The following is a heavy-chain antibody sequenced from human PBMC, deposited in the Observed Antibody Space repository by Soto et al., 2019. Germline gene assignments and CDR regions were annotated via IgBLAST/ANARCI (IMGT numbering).Heavy chain of an antibody. Sequence: SETLSLTCSVSGDSISRVDYYWTWIRQHPEKGLGWIGNIYFRGNTYYSPSLESRLTISVDTSKNQFSLKLTSVTAADTAVYYCAREGGSYDSGGYLIRGAFDTWGQGTMVTVSS. D-gene: IGHD3-22*01. CDR2: IYFRGNT. CDR3: AREGGSYDSGGYLIRGAFDT. V-gene: IGHV4-31*03. CDR1: GDSISRVDYY. J-gene: IGHJ3*02.